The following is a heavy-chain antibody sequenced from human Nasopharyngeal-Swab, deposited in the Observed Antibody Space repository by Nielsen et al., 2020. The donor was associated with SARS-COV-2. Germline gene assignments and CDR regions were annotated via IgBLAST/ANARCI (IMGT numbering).Heavy chain of an antibody. J-gene: IGHJ4*02. D-gene: IGHD3-22*01. V-gene: IGHV3-13*01. Sequence: GESLKISCAASGFTFSRYDMHWVRQPTGKGLEWVSTIGTAGDTIYPGSVKGRFTIPRENAKNSLYLQMNSLRVGDTAVYYCARSYYDSSGYYYFDYWGQGTLVTVSS. CDR3: ARSYYDSSGYYYFDY. CDR1: GFTFSRYD. CDR2: IGTAGDT.